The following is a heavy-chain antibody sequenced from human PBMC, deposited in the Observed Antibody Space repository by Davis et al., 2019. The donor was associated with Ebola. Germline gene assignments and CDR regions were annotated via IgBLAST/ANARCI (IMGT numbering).Heavy chain of an antibody. Sequence: ASVKVSCKASGYTFTSYGISWVRQAPGQGLEWMGWISAYNGNTNYAQKLQGRVTMTTDTSTSTAYMELRSLRSDDTAVYYCARDAPLGINGFTNFDIWGQGTMVTVSS. CDR3: ARDAPLGINGFTNFDI. CDR1: GYTFTSYG. CDR2: ISAYNGNT. D-gene: IGHD3-3*01. J-gene: IGHJ3*02. V-gene: IGHV1-18*01.